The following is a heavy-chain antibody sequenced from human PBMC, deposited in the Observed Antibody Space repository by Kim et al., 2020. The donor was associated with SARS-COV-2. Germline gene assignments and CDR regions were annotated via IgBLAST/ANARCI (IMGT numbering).Heavy chain of an antibody. CDR3: ASAQSGSSGSYYTPYYYYGMDV. CDR1: GFTVSSNY. J-gene: IGHJ6*02. D-gene: IGHD3-10*01. Sequence: GGSLRLSCAASGFTVSSNYMSWVRQAPGKGLEWVSVIYSGGSTYYADSVKGRFTISRDNSKNTLYLQMNSLRAEDTAVYYCASAQSGSSGSYYTPYYYYGMDVWGQGTTVTVSS. CDR2: IYSGGST. V-gene: IGHV3-53*01.